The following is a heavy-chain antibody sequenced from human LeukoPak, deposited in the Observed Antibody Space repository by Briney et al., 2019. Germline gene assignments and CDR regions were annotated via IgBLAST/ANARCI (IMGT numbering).Heavy chain of an antibody. J-gene: IGHJ3*02. CDR3: ARQGYDILTGYIDAFDI. V-gene: IGHV4-59*08. CDR1: GGSISSYY. Sequence: PSETLSLTCTVSGGSISSYYWNWIRQPPGKGLEWIGYIFYSVNTNYNPSLKSRVTISIDTSKNQFSLKLRSVTAADTAIYYCARQGYDILTGYIDAFDIWGQGTMVTVSS. CDR2: IFYSVNT. D-gene: IGHD3-9*01.